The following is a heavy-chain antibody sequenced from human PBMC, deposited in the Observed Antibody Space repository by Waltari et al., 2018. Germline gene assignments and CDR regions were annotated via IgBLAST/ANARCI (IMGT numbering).Heavy chain of an antibody. CDR1: GYFINTGFF. D-gene: IGHD2-2*03. J-gene: IGHJ1*01. Sequence: QVQLQESGPGLVRPSETLSLTCDVSGYFINTGFFWGWIRQPPGKGLELIGNIYHDGTTYYNPSLKHRLMISLDTSKNQISLRLNFVDAADTAVYYCARQTLGYCTSAACRRLEKWGQGILVTVSS. CDR3: ARQTLGYCTSAACRRLEK. V-gene: IGHV4-38-2*01. CDR2: IYHDGTT.